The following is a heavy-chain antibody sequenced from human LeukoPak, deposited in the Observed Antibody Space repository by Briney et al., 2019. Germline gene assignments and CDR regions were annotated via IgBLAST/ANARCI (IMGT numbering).Heavy chain of an antibody. J-gene: IGHJ4*02. CDR3: AKDTSSWYSDSNYFDY. Sequence: PGGYLRLSCAASGFTFSSYGMHWVRQAPGKGLEWVAVISYDGSNKYYADSVKGRFTISRDNSKNTLYLQMNSLRAEDTAVYYCAKDTSSWYSDSNYFDYWGQGTLVTVSS. V-gene: IGHV3-30*18. CDR2: ISYDGSNK. D-gene: IGHD6-13*01. CDR1: GFTFSSYG.